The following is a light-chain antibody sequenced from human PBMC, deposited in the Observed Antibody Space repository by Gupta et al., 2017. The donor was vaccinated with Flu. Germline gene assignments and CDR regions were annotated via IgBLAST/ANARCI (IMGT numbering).Light chain of an antibody. Sequence: SYELPQPPSVSVSPGQTARITCSGHKLEDKYAYWYQQKPGQSPVLVIYEDTKRPSGIPERFSGSNSGNTATLTISGTQSIDEADYYCQACDSSAAVFGGGTKLTVL. CDR1: KLEDKY. V-gene: IGLV3-1*01. J-gene: IGLJ3*02. CDR2: EDT. CDR3: QACDSSAAV.